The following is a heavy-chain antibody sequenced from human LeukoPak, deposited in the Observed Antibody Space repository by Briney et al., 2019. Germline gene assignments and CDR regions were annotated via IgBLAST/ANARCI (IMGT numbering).Heavy chain of an antibody. J-gene: IGHJ3*02. D-gene: IGHD4-23*01. V-gene: IGHV3-9*01. Sequence: GGSLRLSCAASGFTFDDYALHWVRQAPGKGLEWVSGISWNSGSIDYADSVKGRFTISRDNAKNSLYLQMNSLRAEDTALYHCARTMTTVVNDAFDIWGQGTMVTVSS. CDR2: ISWNSGSI. CDR1: GFTFDDYA. CDR3: ARTMTTVVNDAFDI.